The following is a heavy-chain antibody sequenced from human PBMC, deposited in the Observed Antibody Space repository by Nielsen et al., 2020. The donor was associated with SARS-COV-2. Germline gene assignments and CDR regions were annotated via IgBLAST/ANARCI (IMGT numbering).Heavy chain of an antibody. CDR2: IDWEDDK. CDR1: GFSLDTPETR. CDR3: ESDPGGY. D-gene: IGHD3-10*01. Sequence: SGPTLVKPTQTLTLTCTFSGFSLDTPETRVSWIRQPPGKTLEWLARIDWEDDKFYSPSLKTRLTISKDTSKNQVVLTMTNVDPVDTATYYCESDPGGYWGQGTLVTVSS. V-gene: IGHV2-70*04. J-gene: IGHJ4*02.